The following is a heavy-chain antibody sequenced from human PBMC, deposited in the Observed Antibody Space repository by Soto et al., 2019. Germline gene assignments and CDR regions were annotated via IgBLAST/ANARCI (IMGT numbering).Heavy chain of an antibody. CDR3: ARDRAELLWFGAYYYYGMDV. D-gene: IGHD3-10*01. CDR2: IIPIFGTA. V-gene: IGHV1-69*06. J-gene: IGHJ6*02. CDR1: GGTFSSYS. Sequence: SVKVSWKASGGTFSSYSISWVPQAPGQGLEWMGGIIPIFGTANYAQKFQGRVTITADKSTSTAYMELSSLRSEDTAVYYCARDRAELLWFGAYYYYGMDVWGQGTTVTVSS.